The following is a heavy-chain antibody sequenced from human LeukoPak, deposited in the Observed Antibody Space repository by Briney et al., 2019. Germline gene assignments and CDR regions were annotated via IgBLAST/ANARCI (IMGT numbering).Heavy chain of an antibody. CDR2: IKQDGSEK. CDR1: GFTFSSYW. Sequence: HPGGSLRLSCAASGFTFSSYWMSWVRQAPGKGLEWVANIKQDGSEKYYVDSVKGRFTISRDNAKNSLYLQMNSLRAEDTAVYYCARDYPRRASGSFYFDYWGQGTLVTVSS. V-gene: IGHV3-7*01. CDR3: ARDYPRRASGSFYFDY. J-gene: IGHJ4*02. D-gene: IGHD3-10*01.